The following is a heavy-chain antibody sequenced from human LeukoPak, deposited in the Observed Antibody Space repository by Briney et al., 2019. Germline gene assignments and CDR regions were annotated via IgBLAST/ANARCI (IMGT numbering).Heavy chain of an antibody. J-gene: IGHJ4*02. D-gene: IGHD3-9*01. Sequence: ASVKVSCKASGYTFTDYYIHWVRQAPGQGLEWVGWINPNSGGTNYAQKFYARVTMTSDTSISTAYMELSRLRSDDTAVFYCARSPHILTGENFDFWGQGTLVTVSS. CDR3: ARSPHILTGENFDF. CDR1: GYTFTDYY. CDR2: INPNSGGT. V-gene: IGHV1-2*02.